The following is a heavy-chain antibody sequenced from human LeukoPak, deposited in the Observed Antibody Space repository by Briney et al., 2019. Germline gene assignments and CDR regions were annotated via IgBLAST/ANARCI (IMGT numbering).Heavy chain of an antibody. J-gene: IGHJ6*02. V-gene: IGHV1-18*01. D-gene: IGHD2-2*03. Sequence: ASVTVSFTASGYTFTSYGISWVRQAPGQGLEWMGWISAYNGNTNYAQKLQGRVTMTTDTSTSTAYMELRSLRSDDTAVYYCAREMDIVVVPPSENYYYGMDVWGQGTTVTVSS. CDR2: ISAYNGNT. CDR3: AREMDIVVVPPSENYYYGMDV. CDR1: GYTFTSYG.